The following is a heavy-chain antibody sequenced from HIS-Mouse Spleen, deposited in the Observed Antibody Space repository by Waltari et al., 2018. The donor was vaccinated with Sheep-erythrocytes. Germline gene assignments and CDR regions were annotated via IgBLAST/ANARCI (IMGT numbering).Heavy chain of an antibody. V-gene: IGHV1-69*04. CDR1: GGTFSSYA. J-gene: IGHJ4*02. Sequence: QVQLVQSGAEVKKPGSSVKVPCKASGGTFSSYAISWVRQAPGQGLEWMGRIIPILGIANYAQKFQGRVTITADKSTSTAYMELSSLRSEDTAVYYCAQTGATTPHFAYWGQGTLVTVSS. D-gene: IGHD1-26*01. CDR2: IIPILGIA. CDR3: AQTGATTPHFAY.